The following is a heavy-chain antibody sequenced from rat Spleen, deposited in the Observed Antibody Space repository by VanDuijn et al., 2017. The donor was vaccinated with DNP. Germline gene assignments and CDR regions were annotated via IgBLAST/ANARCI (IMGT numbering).Heavy chain of an antibody. CDR1: GFSLTSYN. Sequence: QVQLKESGPGLVQPSQTLSLTCTVAGFSLTSYNVHWVRQPPEKGLEWIAAVSSSGTTYSNPALESRLSISRDTSKSQVFLKMNSLQTEDTAMYFCVRSDYNDDSHYYGYFDHWGQGVMVTVSS. CDR3: VRSDYNDDSHYYGYFDH. CDR2: VSSSGTT. J-gene: IGHJ2*01. D-gene: IGHD1-12*02. V-gene: IGHV2-6*01.